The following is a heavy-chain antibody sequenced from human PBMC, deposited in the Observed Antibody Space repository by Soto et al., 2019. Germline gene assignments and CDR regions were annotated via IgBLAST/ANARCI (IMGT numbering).Heavy chain of an antibody. CDR1: GFTFSNYG. J-gene: IGHJ6*02. D-gene: IGHD2-8*01. CDR2: VSANNGHT. Sequence: ASVKVSCKASGFTFSNYGLNWVRQAPGQGLEWMGWVSANNGHTNYAQNLQGRVSMTTDTSTSTAYMELRGLTFDDTAVYYCARDIESVTAKHFFYYYAMDVWGQGTTVTVSS. CDR3: ARDIESVTAKHFFYYYAMDV. V-gene: IGHV1-18*01.